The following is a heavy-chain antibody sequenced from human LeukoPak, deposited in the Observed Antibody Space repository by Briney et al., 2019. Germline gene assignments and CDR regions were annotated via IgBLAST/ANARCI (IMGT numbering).Heavy chain of an antibody. D-gene: IGHD2-2*01. Sequence: ASVKVSCKASGYTFTSYGISWVRQAPGQGLEWMGWISAYNGNTNYAQKLQGRVTITRDTSASTAYMELSSLRSEDTAVYYCARDPGLYQLLLWFDPWGQGTLVTVSS. J-gene: IGHJ5*02. CDR3: ARDPGLYQLLLWFDP. V-gene: IGHV1-18*01. CDR1: GYTFTSYG. CDR2: ISAYNGNT.